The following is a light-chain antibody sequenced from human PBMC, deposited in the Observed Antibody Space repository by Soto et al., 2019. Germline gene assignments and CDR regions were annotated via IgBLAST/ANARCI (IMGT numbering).Light chain of an antibody. J-gene: IGLJ2*01. CDR1: STDIGGYTY. CDR2: EVD. V-gene: IGLV2-14*01. Sequence: QSALTQPASVSGSPGQSITISCTGTSTDIGGYTYVSWYQQHPGKVPKLMIYEVDNRPSGVSNRFSGSKSGSTASLTISGIQAEDESDSVGSSYSRTTTREVFGGGTKVTVL. CDR3: SSYSRTTTREV.